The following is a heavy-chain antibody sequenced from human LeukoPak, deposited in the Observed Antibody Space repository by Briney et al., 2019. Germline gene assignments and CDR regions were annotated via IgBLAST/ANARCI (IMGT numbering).Heavy chain of an antibody. CDR1: GFTFGGYG. CDR2: IWSDGSNK. CDR3: ARGYYAGRGHHFEY. V-gene: IGHV3-33*01. J-gene: IGHJ4*02. Sequence: GGSLRLSCATSGFTFGGYGMHWVGRAQGKGRGGVKFIWSDGSNKYYADSVKGRFTISRDNSKNTLYLQMNSLRAEDTAVYYCARGYYAGRGHHFEYWGQGTLVTVSS. D-gene: IGHD3-22*01.